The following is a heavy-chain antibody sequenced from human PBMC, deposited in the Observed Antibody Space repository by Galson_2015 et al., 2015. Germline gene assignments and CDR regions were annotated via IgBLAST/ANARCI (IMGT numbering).Heavy chain of an antibody. J-gene: IGHJ6*03. CDR1: GFTFSSYG. CDR2: IWYDGSNK. V-gene: IGHV3-33*01. D-gene: IGHD3-10*01. CDR3: ARDGYYGSGTPHYMDV. Sequence: SLRLSCAASGFTFSSYGMHWVRQAPGKGLEWVAVIWYDGSNKYYADSVKGRFTISRDNSKNTLYLQMNSLRAEDTAVYYCARDGYYGSGTPHYMDVWGKGTTVTVSS.